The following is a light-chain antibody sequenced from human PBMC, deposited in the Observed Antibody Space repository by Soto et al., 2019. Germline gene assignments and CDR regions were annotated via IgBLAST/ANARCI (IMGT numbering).Light chain of an antibody. CDR1: QAIGND. V-gene: IGKV1-17*02. CDR3: QQYHRYST. CDR2: AAS. J-gene: IGKJ1*01. Sequence: IQMTQSPSSLSASVGARLTISCRASQAIGNDLGWYQQRPGKVPKLLIYAASALHSGVPSRFSGGESGTEFTLTISNLESEDFASDYCQQYHRYSTFGQGTKVDIK.